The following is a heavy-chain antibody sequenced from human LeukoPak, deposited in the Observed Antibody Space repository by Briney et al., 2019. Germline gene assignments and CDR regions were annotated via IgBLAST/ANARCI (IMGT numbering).Heavy chain of an antibody. V-gene: IGHV1-2*02. Sequence: ASVKVSCKASGYTFTGYYMHWVRQAPGQGLEWMGWINPNSGGTNYAQKFQGRVTMTRDTSISTAYMELSRLRSDDTAVYYCAGDLRARRVAFDIWGQGTMVTVSS. J-gene: IGHJ3*02. CDR3: AGDLRARRVAFDI. D-gene: IGHD5/OR15-5a*01. CDR1: GYTFTGYY. CDR2: INPNSGGT.